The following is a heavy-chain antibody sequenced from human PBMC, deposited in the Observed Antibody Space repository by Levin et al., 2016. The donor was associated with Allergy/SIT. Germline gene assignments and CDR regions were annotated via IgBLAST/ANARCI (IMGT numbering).Heavy chain of an antibody. CDR2: TYYRSKWYN. D-gene: IGHD3-22*01. J-gene: IGHJ3*02. CDR3: ARDPGYSSGYPRDAFDI. Sequence: WIRQSPSRGLEWLGRTYYRSKWYNDYAVSVKSRITINPDTSKNQFSLQLNSVTPEDTAVYYCARDPGYSSGYPRDAFDIWGQGTMVTVSS. V-gene: IGHV6-1*01.